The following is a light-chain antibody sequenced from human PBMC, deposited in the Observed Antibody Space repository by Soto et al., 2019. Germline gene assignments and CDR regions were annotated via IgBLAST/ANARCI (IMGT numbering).Light chain of an antibody. J-gene: IGLJ3*02. CDR2: KNN. Sequence: QLVLTQPPSASGTPGQSVTLSCSGSTSNIGSNAVNWYQQLPGTAPKLLIYKNNQRPSGVPDRFSGSKFGTSASLAISGLQSEDEADYHCAAWDDSLHGVAFGGGTKVTVL. V-gene: IGLV1-44*01. CDR1: TSNIGSNA. CDR3: AAWDDSLHGVA.